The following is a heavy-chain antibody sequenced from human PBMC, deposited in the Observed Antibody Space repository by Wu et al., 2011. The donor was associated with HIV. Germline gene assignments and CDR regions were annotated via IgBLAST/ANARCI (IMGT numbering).Heavy chain of an antibody. J-gene: IGHJ6*03. Sequence: QVQLLQSGAEVKKPGASVKVSCKASGYTFTSYGISWVRQAPGQGLEWIAWINTKNGGTQYAQNLQGRVTMTTDTSTTTVYMEVRSLRSEDTAVYYCARDPPGVFYSYYYIDVWGMGTTVTVSS. D-gene: IGHD3-10*01. CDR1: GYTFTSYG. V-gene: IGHV1-18*01. CDR3: ARDPPGVFYSYYYIDV. CDR2: INTKNGGT.